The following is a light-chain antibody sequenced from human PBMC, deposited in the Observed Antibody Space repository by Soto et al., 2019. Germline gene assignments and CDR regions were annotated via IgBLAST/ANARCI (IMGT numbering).Light chain of an antibody. CDR3: QQSYSTPWT. CDR2: AAS. CDR1: QSISSY. Sequence: DIQMTQSPSSLSASVGDRVTISCRASQSISSYLNWYQQKPGKAPKLLIYAASSLQGGVPSRFSGSGSGTDFTLTISSLQPEDFATYYCQQSYSTPWTFGQGTNVDI. V-gene: IGKV1-39*01. J-gene: IGKJ1*01.